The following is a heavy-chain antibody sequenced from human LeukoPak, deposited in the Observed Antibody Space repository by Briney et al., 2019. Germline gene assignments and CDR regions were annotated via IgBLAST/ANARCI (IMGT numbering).Heavy chain of an antibody. J-gene: IGHJ6*02. CDR3: ARVVYYGMDV. CDR1: EFTFSSYG. Sequence: GGSLRLSCAASEFTFSSYGMHWVRQAPGKGLEWVAFIRYDGSNKYYADSVRGRFTISRDNSKNTLYLQMNSLRAEDTAVYYCARVVYYGMDVWGQGTTVTVSS. CDR2: IRYDGSNK. V-gene: IGHV3-30*02.